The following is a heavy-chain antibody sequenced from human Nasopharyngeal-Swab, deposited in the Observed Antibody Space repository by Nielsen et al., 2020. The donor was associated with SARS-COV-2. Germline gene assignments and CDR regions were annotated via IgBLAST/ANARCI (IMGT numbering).Heavy chain of an antibody. CDR2: INHSGST. CDR1: GGSFSGYY. CDR3: ARPTRPYYYYYYGMDV. J-gene: IGHJ6*02. V-gene: IGHV4-34*01. Sequence: SETLSLTCAVYGGSFSGYYWSWIRQPPGKGLEWIGEINHSGSTNYNPSLKSRVTISVDTSKNQFSLKLSSVTAADTAVYYCARPTRPYYYYYYGMDVWGQGTTVTVSS.